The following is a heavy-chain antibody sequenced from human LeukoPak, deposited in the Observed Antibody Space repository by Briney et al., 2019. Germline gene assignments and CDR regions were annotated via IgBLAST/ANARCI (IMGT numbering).Heavy chain of an antibody. CDR2: IDPSGGST. V-gene: IGHV1-46*01. CDR1: GYTFTNHY. J-gene: IGHJ4*02. CDR3: ARDRCTNGVCRVFDY. Sequence: ASVKVSCKASGYTFTNHYMHWVRQAPGQGLEWMGMIDPSGGSTGYAQKFQGRVTMTRDMSTSTVYMELSSLRSDDTAVYYCARDRCTNGVCRVFDYWGQGTLVTVSS. D-gene: IGHD2-8*01.